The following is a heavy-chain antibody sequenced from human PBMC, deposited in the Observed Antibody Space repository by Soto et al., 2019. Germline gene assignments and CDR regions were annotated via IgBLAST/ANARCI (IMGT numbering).Heavy chain of an antibody. J-gene: IGHJ3*02. V-gene: IGHV1-69*13. CDR2: IIPIFGTA. CDR3: ARGRGVRGWGSYRPHDAFDI. D-gene: IGHD3-16*02. Sequence: SVKVSCKASGGTFSSYAISWVRQAPGQGLEWMGGIIPIFGTANYAQKFQGRVTITADESTSTAYMELSSLRSEDTAVYYCARGRGVRGWGSYRPHDAFDIWGQGTMVTVSS. CDR1: GGTFSSYA.